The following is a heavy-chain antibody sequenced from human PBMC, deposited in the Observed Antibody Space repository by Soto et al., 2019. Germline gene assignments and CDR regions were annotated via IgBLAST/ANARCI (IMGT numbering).Heavy chain of an antibody. V-gene: IGHV3-30*18. CDR1: GFTFSDYA. Sequence: VQLVESGGGVVQPGRSLRLSCAASGFTFSDYAMHWVRQAPGKGLEWVAVVSHDGRNTHYADSVKGRFTISSDSSKNTVSLEMTSLRAEDTAVYYSAKGGRQWLVTSDFNYWGQGALVTVSS. J-gene: IGHJ4*02. CDR2: VSHDGRNT. CDR3: AKGGRQWLVTSDFNY. D-gene: IGHD6-19*01.